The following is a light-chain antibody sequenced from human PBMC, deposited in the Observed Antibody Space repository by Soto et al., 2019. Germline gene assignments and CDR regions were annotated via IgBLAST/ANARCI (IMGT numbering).Light chain of an antibody. V-gene: IGKV1-39*01. CDR2: AAS. CDR3: QQSYSTPWT. J-gene: IGKJ1*01. CDR1: QSISSY. Sequence: DIQMTQSPSSLSASVGDRVTITCRASQSISSYLNWYQQKPGKAPKLLIYAASILQSGVQSRFSGSGSGTDFTLTISSLQPEDFATYYCQQSYSTPWTFGQGTKVEIK.